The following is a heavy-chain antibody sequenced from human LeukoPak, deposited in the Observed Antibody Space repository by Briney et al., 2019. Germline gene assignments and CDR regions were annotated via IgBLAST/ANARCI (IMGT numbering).Heavy chain of an antibody. CDR3: AKDFGGDNFDY. CDR1: GFTFSGYA. V-gene: IGHV3-30*18. J-gene: IGHJ4*02. Sequence: GGSLRLSCAASGFTFSGYAMNWVRQAPGKGLEWVAVISYDGSNKYYADSVKGRFTISRDNSKNTLYLQMNSLRAEDTAVYYCAKDFGGDNFDYWGQGTLVTVSS. CDR2: ISYDGSNK. D-gene: IGHD2-21*02.